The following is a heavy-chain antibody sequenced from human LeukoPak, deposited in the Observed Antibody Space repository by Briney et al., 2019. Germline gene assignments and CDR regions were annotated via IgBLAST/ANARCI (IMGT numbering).Heavy chain of an antibody. CDR3: ARHDLTYYYDSSSGNWFDP. CDR1: GGSFSGYY. J-gene: IGHJ5*02. CDR2: IDHSGST. Sequence: SETLSLTCAVYGGSFSGYYWSWIRLPPGKGLEWIGEIDHSGSTNYNPSLKSRVTISVDTSKNQFSLKLSSVTAADTAVYYCARHDLTYYYDSSSGNWFDPWGQGTLVTVSS. V-gene: IGHV4-34*01. D-gene: IGHD3-22*01.